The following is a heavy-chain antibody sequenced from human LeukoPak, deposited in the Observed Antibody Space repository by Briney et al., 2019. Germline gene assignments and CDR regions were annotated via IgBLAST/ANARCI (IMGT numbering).Heavy chain of an antibody. CDR1: GFTFSSYG. J-gene: IGHJ3*02. Sequence: GGSLRLSCAASGFTFSSYGMHWVRQAPRKGLEWVAVISYDGSNKYYADSVKGRFTISRANSKNTLYLQMDSLRAEDMAVYYCAKDRGFGIAADAFDIWGQGTMVTVSS. D-gene: IGHD6-13*01. V-gene: IGHV3-30*18. CDR2: ISYDGSNK. CDR3: AKDRGFGIAADAFDI.